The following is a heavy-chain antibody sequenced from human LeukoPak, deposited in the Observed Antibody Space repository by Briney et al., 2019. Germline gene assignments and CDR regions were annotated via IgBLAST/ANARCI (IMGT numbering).Heavy chain of an antibody. V-gene: IGHV4-38-2*01. CDR3: ARSLSTAGIDY. Sequence: PETLSLTCAVSGDSLSTGRDWGWIRQPPGKGLEWMGSIEQSGSTYYNPSLKSRVTISVDTSKNQFSLNLRSVTAADTAVYYCARSLSTAGIDYWGQGTLVSVSS. CDR2: IEQSGST. CDR1: GDSLSTGRD. J-gene: IGHJ4*02. D-gene: IGHD2-2*01.